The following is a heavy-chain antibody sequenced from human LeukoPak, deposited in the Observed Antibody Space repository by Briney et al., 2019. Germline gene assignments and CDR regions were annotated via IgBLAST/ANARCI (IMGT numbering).Heavy chain of an antibody. Sequence: GGSLRLSCAASGFTVSSNYMSWVRQAPGKGLEWVSVIYSGGSTYYADSVKGRFTISRDSSKNTLYLQMNSLRAEDTAVYYCARDNAAAGTFDYWGQGTLVTVSS. V-gene: IGHV3-53*01. CDR3: ARDNAAAGTFDY. CDR1: GFTVSSNY. D-gene: IGHD6-13*01. J-gene: IGHJ4*02. CDR2: IYSGGST.